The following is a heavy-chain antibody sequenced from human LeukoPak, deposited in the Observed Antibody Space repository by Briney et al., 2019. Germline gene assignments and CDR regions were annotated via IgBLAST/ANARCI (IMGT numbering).Heavy chain of an antibody. D-gene: IGHD6-13*01. Sequence: ASETLSLTCTVSGDSISSYYWSWIRQPPGKRLGWIGYIYHSGSANYNPSLKSRVTISADTSKYQFSLKLSSVTAADTAVYYCATGYSSTWCYFDYWGQGTLVTVSS. CDR2: IYHSGSA. V-gene: IGHV4-59*01. CDR1: GDSISSYY. J-gene: IGHJ4*02. CDR3: ATGYSSTWCYFDY.